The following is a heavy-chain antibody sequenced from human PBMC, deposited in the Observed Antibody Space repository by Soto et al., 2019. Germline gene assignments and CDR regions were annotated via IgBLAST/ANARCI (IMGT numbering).Heavy chain of an antibody. CDR2: ISAYNGNT. D-gene: IGHD6-19*01. CDR1: GYIFTSYG. J-gene: IGHJ6*02. CDR3: ARDLSPSSGWYYYGMDV. V-gene: IGHV1-18*01. Sequence: GASVKVSCKAGGYIFTSYGISWVRQAPGQGLEWMGWISAYNGNTNYAQKLQGRVTMTTDTSTSTAYMELRSLRSDDTAVYYCARDLSPSSGWYYYGMDVWGQGTTVTVSS.